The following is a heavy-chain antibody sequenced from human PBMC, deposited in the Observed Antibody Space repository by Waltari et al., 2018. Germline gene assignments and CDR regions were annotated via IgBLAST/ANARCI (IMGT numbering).Heavy chain of an antibody. CDR2: SSGSGGSI. CDR3: ANLGYCSGGSCYSYDY. D-gene: IGHD2-15*01. Sequence: EVQLLESGGGLVQPGGSLRLSCAASGFTFSSYAMSWVRQAPGKGLEWVSASSGSGGSIYYADSVKGRFTISRDNSKNTLYLQMNSLRAEDTAVYYCANLGYCSGGSCYSYDYWGQGTLVTVSS. V-gene: IGHV3-23*01. J-gene: IGHJ4*02. CDR1: GFTFSSYA.